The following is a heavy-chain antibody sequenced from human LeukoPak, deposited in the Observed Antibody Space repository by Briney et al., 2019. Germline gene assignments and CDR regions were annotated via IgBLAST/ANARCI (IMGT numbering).Heavy chain of an antibody. D-gene: IGHD1/OR15-1a*01. J-gene: IGHJ4*02. Sequence: SETLSLTCSVSGGSISSSNYYWGWIRQPPGKGLEWIGIIYYSGSIYYNPSLKSRVTISVDTSKNQFSLKVNSVTAADTAVYYCARLSAIRTNQFDYWGQGTLVTVSS. V-gene: IGHV4-39*07. CDR3: ARLSAIRTNQFDY. CDR2: IYYSGSI. CDR1: GGSISSSNYY.